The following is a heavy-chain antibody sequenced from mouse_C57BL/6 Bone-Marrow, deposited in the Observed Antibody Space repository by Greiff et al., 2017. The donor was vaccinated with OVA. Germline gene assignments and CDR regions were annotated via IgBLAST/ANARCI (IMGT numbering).Heavy chain of an antibody. Sequence: EVQLQQSGAELVRPGASVKLSCTASGSNIKDDYMPWVKQRPEQGLEWIGWIDPENGDTEYASKFQGKATITADTSSNTAYLQLSSLTSEDTAVYYCTSYGNFDYWGQGTTHTVS. D-gene: IGHD2-1*01. CDR1: GSNIKDDY. CDR3: TSYGNFDY. CDR2: IDPENGDT. V-gene: IGHV14-4*01. J-gene: IGHJ2*01.